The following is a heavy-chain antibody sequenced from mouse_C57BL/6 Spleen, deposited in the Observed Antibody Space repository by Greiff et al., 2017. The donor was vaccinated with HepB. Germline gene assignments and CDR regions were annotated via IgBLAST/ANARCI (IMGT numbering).Heavy chain of an antibody. CDR3: AISLMIYYASMDY. CDR1: GYTFTSYW. D-gene: IGHD2-1*01. Sequence: QVQLKQPGAELVKPGASVKVSCKASGYTFTSYWMHWVKQRPGQGLEWIGRIHPSDSDTNSNQKFKGKATLTVDKSSSTAYMQLSSLTSEDSAVYYCAISLMIYYASMDYWGQGTSVTVSS. V-gene: IGHV1-74*01. CDR2: IHPSDSDT. J-gene: IGHJ4*01.